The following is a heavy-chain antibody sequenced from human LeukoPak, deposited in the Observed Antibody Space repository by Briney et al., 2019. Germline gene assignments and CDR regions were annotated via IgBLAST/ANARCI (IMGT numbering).Heavy chain of an antibody. CDR3: ARGPYCGGDCYIFDY. D-gene: IGHD2-21*02. Sequence: ASVKVSCKTSGYTFSSYVMHWVRQAPGQRLEWMGWINAGNGNTKYSQKFQGRVTITGDTSASTAYMELSSLRSEDTAVYYCARGPYCGGDCYIFDYWGQGTLVTVSS. V-gene: IGHV1-3*01. CDR2: INAGNGNT. J-gene: IGHJ4*02. CDR1: GYTFSSYV.